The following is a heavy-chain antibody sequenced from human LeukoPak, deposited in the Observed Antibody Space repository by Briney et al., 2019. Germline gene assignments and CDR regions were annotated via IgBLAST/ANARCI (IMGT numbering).Heavy chain of an antibody. J-gene: IGHJ4*02. V-gene: IGHV1-2*02. D-gene: IGHD4-17*01. CDR3: ARDYILRRTVTTSWEY. CDR1: GYTFTGYY. Sequence: GASVTVSCKASGYTFTGYYMHWVRQAPGQGLEWMGWINPNSGGTNYAQKFQGRVTMTRDTSISTAYMELSRLRSDDTAVYYCARDYILRRTVTTSWEYWGQGTLVTVSS. CDR2: INPNSGGT.